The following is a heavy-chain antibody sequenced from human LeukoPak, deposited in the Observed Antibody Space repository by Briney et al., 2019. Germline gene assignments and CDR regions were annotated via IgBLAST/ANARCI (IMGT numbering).Heavy chain of an antibody. Sequence: GGSLRLSCAASGFTFSSYSMNWVRQAPGKGLEWVSSISSSSSYIYYADSVKGRFTISRDNAKNSLYLQMNSLRAEDTAVYYCARVAGGIYSSGWYGTMWFDPWGQGTPVTVSS. CDR2: ISSSSSYI. CDR3: ARVAGGIYSSGWYGTMWFDP. J-gene: IGHJ5*02. CDR1: GFTFSSYS. V-gene: IGHV3-21*01. D-gene: IGHD6-19*01.